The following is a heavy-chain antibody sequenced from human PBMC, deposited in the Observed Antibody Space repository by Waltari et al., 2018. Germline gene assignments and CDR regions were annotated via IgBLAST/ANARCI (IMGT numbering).Heavy chain of an antibody. CDR1: GYTFTGYY. D-gene: IGHD6-19*01. CDR3: ARVQWLDDY. J-gene: IGHJ4*02. V-gene: IGHV1-2*06. Sequence: QVQLVQSGAEVKKPGASVKVSCKASGYTFTGYYMHWVRQAPGQGLEWMGRINPNSGETNYAQNFQGRVTMTRDTSISTAYMELSSLKSDDTAMYYCARVQWLDDYWGQGTLVTVSS. CDR2: INPNSGET.